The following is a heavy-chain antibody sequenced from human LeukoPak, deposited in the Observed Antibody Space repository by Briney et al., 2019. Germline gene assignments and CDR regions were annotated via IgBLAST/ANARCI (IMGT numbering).Heavy chain of an antibody. CDR1: GFTSSSYG. CDR3: ARSWYSYDSSGAPGR. V-gene: IGHV3-33*01. J-gene: IGHJ4*02. CDR2: IWYDGSNK. Sequence: GGSLRLSCAASGFTSSSYGMHWVRQAPGKGLEWVAVIWYDGSNKYYADSVKGRFTISRDNSKNTLYLQMNSLRAEDTAVYYCARSWYSYDSSGAPGRWGQGTLVTVSS. D-gene: IGHD3-22*01.